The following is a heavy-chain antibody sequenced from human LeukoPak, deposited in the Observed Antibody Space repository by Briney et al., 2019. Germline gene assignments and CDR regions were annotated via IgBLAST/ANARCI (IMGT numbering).Heavy chain of an antibody. CDR3: ARSGRDYYDSSGYYYYFDY. Sequence: GGSLRLSCAASGFTVSSNYMSWVRQAPGKGLEWVSVIYSGGSTYYADSVKGRFTISRDNSKNTLYLQMNSLRAEDTAVYYCARSGRDYYDSSGYYYYFDYWGQGTLVTVSS. J-gene: IGHJ4*02. D-gene: IGHD3-22*01. V-gene: IGHV3-53*01. CDR2: IYSGGST. CDR1: GFTVSSNY.